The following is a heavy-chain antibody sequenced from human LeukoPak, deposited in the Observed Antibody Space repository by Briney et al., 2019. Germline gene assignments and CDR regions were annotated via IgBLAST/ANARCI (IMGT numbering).Heavy chain of an antibody. CDR2: IYYSGST. V-gene: IGHV4-59*12. CDR3: ARGGNLYGDYSYYYYYYGMDV. CDR1: GGSISSYY. D-gene: IGHD4-17*01. J-gene: IGHJ6*02. Sequence: SETLSLTCTVSGGSISSYYWSWIRQPPGKGLEWIGYIYYSGSTNYNPSLKSRVTISVDTSKNQFSLKLSSVTAADTAVYYCARGGNLYGDYSYYYYYYGMDVWGQGTTVTVSS.